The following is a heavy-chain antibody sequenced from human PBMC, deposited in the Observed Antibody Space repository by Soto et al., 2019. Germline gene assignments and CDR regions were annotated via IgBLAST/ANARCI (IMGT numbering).Heavy chain of an antibody. Sequence: PSETLSLTCSVSGGSISRSGHYWDWIRQAPGKGLEWIASIYYSGSTSYNPSLKSRVTISVDMSKNQFSLKLSSVAAADTAVYYCARRGTYDSESSTYLWADWGQGTLVTSPQ. CDR1: GGSISRSGHY. J-gene: IGHJ4*02. CDR3: ARRGTYDSESSTYLWAD. V-gene: IGHV4-39*01. CDR2: IYYSGST. D-gene: IGHD3-22*01.